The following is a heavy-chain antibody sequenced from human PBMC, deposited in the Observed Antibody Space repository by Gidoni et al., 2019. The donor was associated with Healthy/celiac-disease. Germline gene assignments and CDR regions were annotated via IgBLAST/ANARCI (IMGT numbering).Heavy chain of an antibody. V-gene: IGHV5-10-1*03. CDR3: ATRGYCSGGSCYGDFDY. J-gene: IGHJ4*02. CDR2: IDPSDSNT. CDR1: GHSFTCYW. D-gene: IGHD2-15*01. Sequence: ELQLAQSGSEVKHCGESLRIPCKVSGHSFTCYWISWVRQMPGKGLDWMGRIDPSDSNTNYSPSFQGHVNISADKSISTAYLQWSSLKASDTAMYYWATRGYCSGGSCYGDFDYWGQGTLVTVSS.